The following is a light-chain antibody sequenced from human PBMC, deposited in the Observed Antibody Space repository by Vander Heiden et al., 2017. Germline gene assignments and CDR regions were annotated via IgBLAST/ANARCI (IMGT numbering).Light chain of an antibody. CDR3: QKYKTAPFT. V-gene: IGKV1-27*01. Sequence: IYSPSSLSASVGDRVTITCRASQAISRYLAWYQQKPGKVPKLLIYGASALQSGVPSRFSGSGSGTDFTLTISSLQAEDVATYYCQKYKTAPFTFGQGTRLEIK. J-gene: IGKJ5*01. CDR1: QAISRY. CDR2: GAS.